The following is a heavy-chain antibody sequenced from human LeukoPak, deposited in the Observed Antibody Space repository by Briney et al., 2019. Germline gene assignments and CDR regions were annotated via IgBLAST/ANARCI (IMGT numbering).Heavy chain of an antibody. CDR1: GGSISSYY. CDR3: ASGVEYSSSYLDY. J-gene: IGHJ4*02. Sequence: ETLSLTCTVSGGSISSYYWSWVRQAPGKGLEWVANINQDGSEKYYVDSVKGRFTISRDNAKNSLYLQMNGLRAEDTAVYYCASGVEYSSSYLDYWGQGTLVTVSS. D-gene: IGHD6-6*01. V-gene: IGHV3-7*01. CDR2: INQDGSEK.